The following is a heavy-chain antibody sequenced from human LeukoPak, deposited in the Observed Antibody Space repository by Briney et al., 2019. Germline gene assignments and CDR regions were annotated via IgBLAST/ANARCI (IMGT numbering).Heavy chain of an antibody. CDR2: IYSGGST. V-gene: IGHV3-66*01. CDR3: ARAYYDILTGPPNAFDI. CDR1: GFTVSSNY. Sequence: GGSLRLSCAASGFTVSSNYMSWVRQAPGKGLEWVSVIYSGGSTYYADSVKGRFTISRDNSKNTLYLQMNSLRAEDTAVYYCARAYYDILTGPPNAFDIWGQGTMVTVSS. J-gene: IGHJ3*02. D-gene: IGHD3-9*01.